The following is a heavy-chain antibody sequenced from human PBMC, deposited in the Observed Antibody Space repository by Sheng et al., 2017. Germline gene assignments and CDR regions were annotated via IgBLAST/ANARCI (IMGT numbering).Heavy chain of an antibody. CDR1: GYSISSGYY. CDR2: IYHSGST. CDR3: ARVDGHKTVDY. Sequence: QVQLQESGPGLVKPSETLSLTCAVSGYSISSGYYWGWIRQPPGKGLEWIGSIYHSGSTYYNPSLKSRVTISVDTSKNQFSLKLSSVTAADTAVYYCARVDGHKTVDYWGQGTLVTVSS. J-gene: IGHJ4*02. V-gene: IGHV4-38-2*01.